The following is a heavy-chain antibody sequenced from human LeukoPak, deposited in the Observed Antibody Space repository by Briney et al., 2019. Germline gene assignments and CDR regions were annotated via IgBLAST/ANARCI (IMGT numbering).Heavy chain of an antibody. CDR3: ARVRSANVVVPAARFDY. J-gene: IGHJ4*02. V-gene: IGHV4-61*01. CDR1: GGSVSSGSYY. Sequence: SETLSLTCTVSGGSVSSGSYYWSWIRQPPGKGLEWIGYIYYSGSTNYNPSLKSRVTISVDTSKNQFSLKLSSVTAADTAVYYCARVRSANVVVPAARFDYWGQGTLVTVSS. D-gene: IGHD2-2*01. CDR2: IYYSGST.